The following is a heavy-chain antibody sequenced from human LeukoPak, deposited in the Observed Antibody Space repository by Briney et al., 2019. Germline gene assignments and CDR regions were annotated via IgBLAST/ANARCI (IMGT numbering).Heavy chain of an antibody. V-gene: IGHV3-53*01. CDR2: IYSGGST. D-gene: IGHD2-2*02. CDR1: GFTVSSNY. Sequence: GGSLRLSCAASGFTVSSNYMSWVRQAPGKGLEWVSVIYSGGSTYYADSVKGRFTISRDNSKNTLYLQMDSLRAEDTAVYYCARVGVVVPAAIGWFDPWGQGTLVTVSS. J-gene: IGHJ5*02. CDR3: ARVGVVVPAAIGWFDP.